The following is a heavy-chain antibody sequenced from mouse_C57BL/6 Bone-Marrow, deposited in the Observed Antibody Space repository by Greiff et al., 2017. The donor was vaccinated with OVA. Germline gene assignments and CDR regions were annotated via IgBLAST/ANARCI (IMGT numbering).Heavy chain of an antibody. CDR2: RCGDGST. CDR1: GFSLTSSG. CDR3: AKEGQSAD. J-gene: IGHJ3*01. Sequence: QVQLKESGPGLVAPSQSLSITCTVSGFSLTSSGVSWVRQPPGQGLEWLGVRCGDGSTNYHSALISRLSISKDNSKSQVFLKLNSRRTDDTATYYCAKEGQSADWGQGTLVTVSA. D-gene: IGHD3-3*01. V-gene: IGHV2-3*01.